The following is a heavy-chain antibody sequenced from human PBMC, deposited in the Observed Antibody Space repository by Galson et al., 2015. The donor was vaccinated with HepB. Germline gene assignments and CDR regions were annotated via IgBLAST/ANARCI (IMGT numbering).Heavy chain of an antibody. D-gene: IGHD3-16*01. J-gene: IGHJ2*01. CDR2: ISAYNGNT. Sequence: SVKVSCKASGYTFTSYGISWVRQAPGQGLEWMGWISAYNGNTNYAQKLQGRVTMTTDTSTSTAYMELRSLRSDDTAVYYCARDQRALGLGDGYFDLWGRGTLVTVSS. V-gene: IGHV1-18*04. CDR1: GYTFTSYG. CDR3: ARDQRALGLGDGYFDL.